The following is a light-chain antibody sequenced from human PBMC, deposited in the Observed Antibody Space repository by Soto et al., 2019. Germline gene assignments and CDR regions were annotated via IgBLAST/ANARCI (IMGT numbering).Light chain of an antibody. Sequence: EVVLTQSPGTLSLSPGERATLSYRASQSVSSSHLAWYQQKPGQAPRLLIYGASDRATDIPDRFSGSGSGTDFTLTISRLEPEDFAVYYCQQYGTSPPKYTFGQGTKLEIK. V-gene: IGKV3-20*01. J-gene: IGKJ2*01. CDR1: QSVSSSH. CDR2: GAS. CDR3: QQYGTSPPKYT.